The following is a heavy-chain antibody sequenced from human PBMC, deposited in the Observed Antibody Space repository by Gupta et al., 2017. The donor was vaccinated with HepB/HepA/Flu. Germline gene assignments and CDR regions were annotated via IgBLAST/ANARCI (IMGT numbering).Heavy chain of an antibody. Sequence: VRQAPGKGLEWVSSISSSSSYIYYADSVKGRFTISRDNAKNSLYLQMNSLRAEDTAVYYCARDCGGSCYTSFGYYYYYMDVWGKGTTVTVSS. CDR3: ARDCGGSCYTSFGYYYYYMDV. CDR2: ISSSSSYI. D-gene: IGHD2-15*01. V-gene: IGHV3-21*01. J-gene: IGHJ6*03.